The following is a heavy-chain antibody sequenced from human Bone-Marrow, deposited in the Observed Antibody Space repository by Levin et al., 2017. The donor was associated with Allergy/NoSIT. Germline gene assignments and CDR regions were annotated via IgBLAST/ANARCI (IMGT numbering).Heavy chain of an antibody. Sequence: GGSLRLSCAGSGFAFISYAMHWVRQAPGKGLEWVALISEDGSERKYAASVRGRFTISRDNSKNTMSLEMNNLTVDDTAVYYCAVSGDTTGYKNFWKWGQGALAIVSP. CDR2: ISEDGSER. CDR1: GFAFISYA. J-gene: IGHJ4*02. V-gene: IGHV3-30*03. CDR3: AVSGDTTGYKNFWK. D-gene: IGHD1-26*01.